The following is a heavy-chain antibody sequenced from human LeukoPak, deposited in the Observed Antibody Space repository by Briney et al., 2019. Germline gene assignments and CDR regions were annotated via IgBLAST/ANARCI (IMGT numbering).Heavy chain of an antibody. V-gene: IGHV3-23*01. J-gene: IGHJ3*02. CDR2: ISGSGGST. CDR1: GFTFSSYA. D-gene: IGHD3-22*01. Sequence: PGGSLRLSCAASGFTFSSYAMSWVRQAPGKGLEWVSAISGSGGSTYYADSVKGRFTISRDNSKNTLYLRMNSLRAEDTAVYYCAKDRYYYDSSGYYLDAFDIWGQGTMVTVSS. CDR3: AKDRYYYDSSGYYLDAFDI.